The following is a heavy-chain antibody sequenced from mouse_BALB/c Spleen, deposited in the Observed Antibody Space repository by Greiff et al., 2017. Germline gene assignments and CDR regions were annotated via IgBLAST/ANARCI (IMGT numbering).Heavy chain of an antibody. CDR3: ARDGRAMDY. Sequence: EVQVVESGGGLVKPGGSLKLSCAASGFTFSDYYMYWVRQTPEKRLEWVATISDGGSYTYYPDSVKGRFTISRDNAKNNLYLQMSSLKSEDTAMYYCARDGRAMDYWGQGTSVIVSS. V-gene: IGHV5-4*02. J-gene: IGHJ4*01. CDR2: ISDGGSYT. CDR1: GFTFSDYY.